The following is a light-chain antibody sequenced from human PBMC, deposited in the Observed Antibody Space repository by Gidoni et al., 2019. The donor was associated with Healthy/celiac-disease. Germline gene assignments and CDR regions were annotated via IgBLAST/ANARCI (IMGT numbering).Light chain of an antibody. Sequence: VVTHCPVTLSLSPGERATLSCRASQSVSSSYLAWYQQKPGQAPRLLIYGASSRATGIPDRFSGSGSGTDFTLTISRLEPEDFAVYYCQQYGSSPLTFGGGTKVEIK. CDR2: GAS. CDR3: QQYGSSPLT. CDR1: QSVSSSY. J-gene: IGKJ4*01. V-gene: IGKV3-20*01.